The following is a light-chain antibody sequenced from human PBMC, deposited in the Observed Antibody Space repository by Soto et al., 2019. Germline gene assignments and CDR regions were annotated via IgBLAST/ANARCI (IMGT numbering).Light chain of an antibody. V-gene: IGKV1-39*01. CDR1: QRISRY. CDR3: QQSYSTPII. J-gene: IGKJ5*01. CDR2: AAS. Sequence: DIQMTQAPSSLSASVGDRVTITCRASQRISRYLNWYQQKPVKAHKLQIYAASSLKSGVPSRFSFSGSGTDFTLTISSLQHEDFAPYYYQQSYSTPIISGEGTRLEIK.